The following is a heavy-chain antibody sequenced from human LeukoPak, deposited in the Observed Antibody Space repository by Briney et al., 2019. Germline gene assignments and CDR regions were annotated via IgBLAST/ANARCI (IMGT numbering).Heavy chain of an antibody. CDR1: GYTFTSYG. CDR2: ISAYNGNT. J-gene: IGHJ4*02. D-gene: IGHD3-10*01. CDR3: ARERLYGSGRRDNPWYY. V-gene: IGHV1-18*01. Sequence: ASVKVSCKASGYTFTSYGISWVRQAPGQGLEWMGWISAYNGNTNYAQKLQGRVTMTTDTSTSTAYMELRSLRSDDTAVYYCARERLYGSGRRDNPWYYWGQGTLVTVSS.